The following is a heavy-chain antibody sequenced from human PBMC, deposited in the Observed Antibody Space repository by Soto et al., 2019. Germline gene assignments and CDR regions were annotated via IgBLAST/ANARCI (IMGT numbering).Heavy chain of an antibody. CDR3: AKDYGYLRSGYYYGMDV. J-gene: IGHJ6*02. CDR2: ISYDGSNK. Sequence: LRLSCAASGFTFSSYGMHWVRQAPGKGLEWVAVISYDGSNKYYADSVKGRFTISRDNSKNTLYLQMNSLRAEDTAVYYCAKDYGYLRSGYYYGMDVWGQGTTVTVSS. CDR1: GFTFSSYG. V-gene: IGHV3-30*18. D-gene: IGHD5-18*01.